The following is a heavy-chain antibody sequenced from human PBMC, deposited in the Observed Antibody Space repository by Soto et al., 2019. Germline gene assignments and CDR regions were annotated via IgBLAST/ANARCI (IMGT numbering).Heavy chain of an antibody. CDR2: TSFDESNK. CDR1: GFTFSTYA. J-gene: IGHJ4*02. V-gene: IGHV3-30-3*01. Sequence: GSLRLSCTASGFTFSTYAMHWVRQAPGKGLEWVALTSFDESNKFYAGSVKGRFTISRDNSKNTLYLQMDSLRADDTAVYYCARDLWARYYFDSWGQGILVTVS. D-gene: IGHD2-21*01. CDR3: ARDLWARYYFDS.